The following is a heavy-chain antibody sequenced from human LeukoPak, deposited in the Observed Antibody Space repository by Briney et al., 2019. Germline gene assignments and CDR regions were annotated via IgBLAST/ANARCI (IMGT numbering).Heavy chain of an antibody. CDR1: GLTFSSYW. CDR2: INADGSST. Sequence: GGSLRLSCAASGLTFSSYWMHWVCQAPGEGRVWVSRINADGSSTSYADSVKGRFTISRDNANNTLYLQMNSLRAEDTAVYYCVRVRVYYYMDVWGKGTTVTVSS. V-gene: IGHV3-74*01. J-gene: IGHJ6*03. CDR3: VRVRVYYYMDV.